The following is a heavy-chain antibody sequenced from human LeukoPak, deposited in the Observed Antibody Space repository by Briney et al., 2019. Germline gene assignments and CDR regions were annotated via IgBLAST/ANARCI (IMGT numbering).Heavy chain of an antibody. CDR3: ARDKDSSGWGTPYYYGMDV. CDR1: GGSFSGYY. J-gene: IGHJ6*02. CDR2: INHSGST. Sequence: KPSETLSLTCAVYGGSFSGYYWSWIRQPPGKGLEWIGEINHSGSTNYNPSLKSRVTISVDTSKNQFSLKLSSVTAADTAVYYCARDKDSSGWGTPYYYGMDVWGQGTTVTVSS. D-gene: IGHD3-22*01. V-gene: IGHV4-34*01.